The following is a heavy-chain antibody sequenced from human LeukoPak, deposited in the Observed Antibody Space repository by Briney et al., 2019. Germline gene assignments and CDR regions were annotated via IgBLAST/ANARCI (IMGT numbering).Heavy chain of an antibody. Sequence: ASVKVSCKASGYTCTGYYMHWVRQAPGQGFEWMGWINPNSGGTNYAQKFQGRVTMTRDTSISTAYMELSRLRSDDTAVYYCARGGQLWPDYFDYWGQGTLVTVSS. V-gene: IGHV1-2*02. CDR1: GYTCTGYY. J-gene: IGHJ4*02. CDR2: INPNSGGT. D-gene: IGHD5-18*01. CDR3: ARGGQLWPDYFDY.